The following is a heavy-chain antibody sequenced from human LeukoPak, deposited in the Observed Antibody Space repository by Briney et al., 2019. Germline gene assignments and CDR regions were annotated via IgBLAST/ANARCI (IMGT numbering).Heavy chain of an antibody. J-gene: IGHJ4*02. Sequence: GGSLKLSCAASGFTFSGSVLLWVRQASGRGLEWVGRIRSKADNDATAYAASVKGRFTISRDDSRNTACLQMNSLITEDTAMYYCTVGVYWGQGTLVTVSS. V-gene: IGHV3-73*01. D-gene: IGHD3-16*01. CDR3: TVGVY. CDR1: GFTFSGSV. CDR2: IRSKADNDAT.